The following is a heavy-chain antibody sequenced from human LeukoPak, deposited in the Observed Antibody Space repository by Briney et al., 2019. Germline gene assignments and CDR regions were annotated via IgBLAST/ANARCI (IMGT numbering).Heavy chain of an antibody. CDR2: INPSGGSP. CDR3: ARDRIAAAPDDY. CDR1: GYTFTSYY. V-gene: IGHV1-46*01. Sequence: AASVKVSCKASGYTFTSYYMHWVRQTPGQGLEWMGIINPSGGSPSYAQKFQGRVTMTRDTSTSTVYMELSRLRSEDTAVYYCARDRIAAAPDDYWGQGTLVTVSS. J-gene: IGHJ4*02. D-gene: IGHD6-13*01.